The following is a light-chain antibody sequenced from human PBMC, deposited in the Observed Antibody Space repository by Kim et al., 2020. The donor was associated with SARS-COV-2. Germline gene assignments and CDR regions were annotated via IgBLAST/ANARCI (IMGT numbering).Light chain of an antibody. J-gene: IGKJ2*01. CDR3: QQSYSYSS. Sequence: SSFVGDRFTIPSRASQSIANFLAWYQQKPGTAPKLLIHRASSLQSGVPPRFSGSGSATDFSLSIASLRPDDIATYYCQQSYSYSSFGQGTKVDIK. V-gene: IGKV1-5*03. CDR1: QSIANF. CDR2: RAS.